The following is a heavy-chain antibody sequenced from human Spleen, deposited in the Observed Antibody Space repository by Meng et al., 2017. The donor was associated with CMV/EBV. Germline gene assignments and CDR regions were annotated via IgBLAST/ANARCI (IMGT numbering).Heavy chain of an antibody. J-gene: IGHJ3*01. D-gene: IGHD3-22*01. Sequence: SETLSLTCTVSGGSVSSGDYYWSWIRQPPGKGLEWIGYIYYSVSTNYNPSLKSRVTISVDTSKNQFSLKLTSVTAADTAVYYCAREVYHSGGYYHGRSAFDVWGQGTTVTVSS. CDR2: IYYSVST. CDR1: GGSVSSGDYY. V-gene: IGHV4-61*08. CDR3: AREVYHSGGYYHGRSAFDV.